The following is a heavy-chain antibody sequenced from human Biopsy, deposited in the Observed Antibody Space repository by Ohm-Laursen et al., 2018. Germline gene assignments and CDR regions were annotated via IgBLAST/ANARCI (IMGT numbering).Heavy chain of an antibody. Sequence: PGTLSLTCAVYGGSFSGYYWSWIRQPPGKGLEWIGEINHRGSTNYNPSLKSRVTISVDTSKNQFSLKLRSVTAADTAVYYCARAVDYYDPYHYYALDVWGQGTTVTVSS. J-gene: IGHJ6*02. D-gene: IGHD3-16*01. V-gene: IGHV4-34*01. CDR2: INHRGST. CDR1: GGSFSGYY. CDR3: ARAVDYYDPYHYYALDV.